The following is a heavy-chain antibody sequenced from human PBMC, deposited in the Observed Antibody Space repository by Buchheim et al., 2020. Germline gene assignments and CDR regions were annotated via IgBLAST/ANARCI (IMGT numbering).Heavy chain of an antibody. D-gene: IGHD3-10*02. J-gene: IGHJ1*01. Sequence: EVQLLESGGGLVQPGGSLRLSCVASGFTFSSSPMSWVRQAPGKGLEWVSGISGTDNSTSYVDSVKGRFTIYRDTSKDTLYLQMNSLRVEDSALYYCTRDPAMFNWGQGTL. CDR1: GFTFSSSP. V-gene: IGHV3-23*01. CDR3: TRDPAMFN. CDR2: ISGTDNST.